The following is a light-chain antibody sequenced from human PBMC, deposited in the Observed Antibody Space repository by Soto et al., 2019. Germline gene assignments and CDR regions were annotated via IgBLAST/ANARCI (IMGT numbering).Light chain of an antibody. Sequence: QSALTQPASVSGSPGQSITISCTGASGDFGGYNYVSWYQQHPGKAPQLLIYGVTNRPSGVSNRFSGSKSGNTASLTISGLQANDEAEYYCNSYTNSNTLPVFGTGTKLTVL. CDR3: NSYTNSNTLPV. V-gene: IGLV2-14*03. CDR1: SGDFGGYNY. CDR2: GVT. J-gene: IGLJ1*01.